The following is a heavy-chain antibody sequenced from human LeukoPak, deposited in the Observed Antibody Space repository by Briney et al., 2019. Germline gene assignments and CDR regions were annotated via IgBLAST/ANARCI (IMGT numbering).Heavy chain of an antibody. CDR1: GFTLNNYA. V-gene: IGHV3-23*01. CDR2: TNSSDAGT. Sequence: GGSLRLSCAASGFTLNNYAMSWVRQAPGKGLEWVSATNSSDAGTYHADSVRGRFTISRDNAKNSLYLQMNSLRAEDTAVYYCARKVWFGELYKTPDYWGQGTLVTVSS. J-gene: IGHJ4*02. D-gene: IGHD3-10*01. CDR3: ARKVWFGELYKTPDY.